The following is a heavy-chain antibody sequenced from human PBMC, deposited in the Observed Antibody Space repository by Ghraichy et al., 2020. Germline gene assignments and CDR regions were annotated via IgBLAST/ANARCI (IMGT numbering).Heavy chain of an antibody. Sequence: GGSLRLSCGASGMTFSTYWMHWVRQVPGKGLVWVSRTNEDGRITNYADSVEGRFTISRDNAKNTLYLQMNSLIAEDTAVYYCARDVGGRSSFWGQGTLVTVSS. CDR2: TNEDGRIT. D-gene: IGHD1-26*01. J-gene: IGHJ4*02. CDR3: ARDVGGRSSF. V-gene: IGHV3-74*01. CDR1: GMTFSTYW.